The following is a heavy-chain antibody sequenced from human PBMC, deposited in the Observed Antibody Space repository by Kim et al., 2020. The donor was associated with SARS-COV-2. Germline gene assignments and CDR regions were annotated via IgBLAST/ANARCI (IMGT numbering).Heavy chain of an antibody. D-gene: IGHD6-13*01. J-gene: IGHJ5*02. V-gene: IGHV3-48*02. Sequence: GGSLRLSCAASGFTFSSYSMNWVRQAPGKGLEWVSYISSSSSTIYYADSVKGRFTISRDNAKNSLYLQMNSLRDEDTAVYYCARVGSNRIAAAGFGWFDPWGQGTLVTVSS. CDR2: ISSSSSTI. CDR1: GFTFSSYS. CDR3: ARVGSNRIAAAGFGWFDP.